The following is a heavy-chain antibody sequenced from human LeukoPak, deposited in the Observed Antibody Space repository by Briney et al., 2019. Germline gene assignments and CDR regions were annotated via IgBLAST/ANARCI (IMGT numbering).Heavy chain of an antibody. D-gene: IGHD3-22*01. CDR1: GYTFTNYG. V-gene: IGHV1-18*01. J-gene: IGHJ4*02. Sequence: ASVKVSCKASGYTFTNYGISWVRQAPGQGLEWMGWISAYNGNTNYAQKFQGRVTMTTDTSTSTGYMELRSLRSDDTAVHYCARVNRVRNYNDYGGLIDYWGQGTLVTVSS. CDR3: ARVNRVRNYNDYGGLIDY. CDR2: ISAYNGNT.